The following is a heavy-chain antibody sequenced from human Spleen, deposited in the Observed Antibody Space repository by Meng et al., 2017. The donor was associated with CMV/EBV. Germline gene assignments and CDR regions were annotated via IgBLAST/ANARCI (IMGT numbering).Heavy chain of an antibody. CDR1: GFTFDDYT. V-gene: IGHV3-43*01. J-gene: IGHJ6*02. CDR3: AKDLEWLLAGAWYYGMDV. Sequence: GESLKISCAASGFTFDDYTMHWVRQAPGKGLEWVSLISWDGGSTYYADSVKGRFTISRDNSKNTLYLQMNSLRAEDTAVYYCAKDLEWLLAGAWYYGMDVWGQGTTVTVSS. D-gene: IGHD3-3*01. CDR2: ISWDGGST.